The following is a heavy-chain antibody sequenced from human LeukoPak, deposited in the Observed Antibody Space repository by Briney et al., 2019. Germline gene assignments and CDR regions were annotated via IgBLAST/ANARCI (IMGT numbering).Heavy chain of an antibody. Sequence: GASLKVSCKASGYTFNTYDINWVRQATGQGLEWMGWMNPNSGNTGYAQKFQGRVTFTRDTSIRTAYMELSSLRSEDTAVCYCARGASRSFDYWGQGTLVTVSS. V-gene: IGHV1-8*03. CDR1: GYTFNTYD. CDR2: MNPNSGNT. J-gene: IGHJ4*02. CDR3: ARGASRSFDY.